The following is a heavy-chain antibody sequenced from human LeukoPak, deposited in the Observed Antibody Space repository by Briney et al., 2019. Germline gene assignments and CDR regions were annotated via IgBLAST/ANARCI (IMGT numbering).Heavy chain of an antibody. D-gene: IGHD6-19*01. J-gene: IGHJ5*02. CDR2: IYTSGST. CDR1: GGSISSYY. CDR3: ARYGGGWYGNNWFDP. Sequence: PSETLSLTCAVSGGSISSYYWCWLRQPAGKGLEWIGRIYTSGSTNYNPSLKSRVTMSVDTSKNHFSLKLSSVTAADTAVYYCARYGGGWYGNNWFDPWGQGTLVTVSS. V-gene: IGHV4-59*10.